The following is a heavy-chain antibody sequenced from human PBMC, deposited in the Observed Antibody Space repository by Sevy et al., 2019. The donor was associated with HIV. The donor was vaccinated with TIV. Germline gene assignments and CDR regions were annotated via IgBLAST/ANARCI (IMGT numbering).Heavy chain of an antibody. J-gene: IGHJ5*02. CDR2: IYYSGST. CDR1: GGSISSGDYY. V-gene: IGHV4-30-4*01. Sequence: SETLSLTCTVSGGSISSGDYYWSWIRQPPGKGLEWIGYIYYSGSTYYNPSLKSRVTISVETSKNQFSLKLSSVTAADTAVYYCARAEWIQLWLEGGNWFDPWGQGTLVTVSS. CDR3: ARAEWIQLWLEGGNWFDP. D-gene: IGHD5-18*01.